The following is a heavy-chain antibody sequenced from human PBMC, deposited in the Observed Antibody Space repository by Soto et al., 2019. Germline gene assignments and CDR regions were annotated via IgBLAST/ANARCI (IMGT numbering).Heavy chain of an antibody. D-gene: IGHD3-3*01. CDR3: AKNYDFWSGYLFDYYYYMDV. Sequence: EVQLLESGGGLVQPGGSLRLSCAASGFTFSSNAMSWVRQAPGRGLEWVSAISGSGGSTYYADSVKGRFTISRDNSKNTLYLQMNSLRAEDTAVYYCAKNYDFWSGYLFDYYYYMDVWGKGTTVTVSS. J-gene: IGHJ6*03. V-gene: IGHV3-23*01. CDR2: ISGSGGST. CDR1: GFTFSSNA.